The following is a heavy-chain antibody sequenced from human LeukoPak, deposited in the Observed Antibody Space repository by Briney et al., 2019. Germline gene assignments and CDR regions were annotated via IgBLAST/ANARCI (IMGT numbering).Heavy chain of an antibody. CDR3: ASDHGAAGTGDFDY. V-gene: IGHV4-39*01. CDR2: IYYSGST. D-gene: IGHD6-13*01. Sequence: ASIYYSGSTYYNPSLKSRVTISVDTSKNQFSLKLSSVTAADTAVYYCASDHGAAGTGDFDYWGQGTQVTVSS. J-gene: IGHJ4*02.